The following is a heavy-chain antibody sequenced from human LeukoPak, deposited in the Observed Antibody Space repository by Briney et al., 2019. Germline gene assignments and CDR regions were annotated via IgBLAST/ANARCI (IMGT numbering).Heavy chain of an antibody. D-gene: IGHD5-12*01. CDR1: GFTFSSYA. CDR2: ISGSGGST. CDR3: ASGYLERRDY. Sequence: GGFLRLSCAASGFTFSSYAMSWVRQAPGKGLEWVSAISGSGGSTYYADSVKGRFTISRDNSKNTLYLQMNSLRAEDTAVYYCASGYLERRDYWGQGTLVTVSS. J-gene: IGHJ4*02. V-gene: IGHV3-23*01.